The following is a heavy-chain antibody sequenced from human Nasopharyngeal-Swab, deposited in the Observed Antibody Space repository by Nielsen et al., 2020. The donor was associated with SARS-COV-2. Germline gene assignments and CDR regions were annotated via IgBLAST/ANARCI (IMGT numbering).Heavy chain of an antibody. Sequence: PGKGLEWIGYIYYSGSTYYNPSPKSRVTISVDTSKNQFSLKLSSVTAADTAVYYCARGPYSSGYPYYYYYYMDVWGKGTTVTVSS. V-gene: IGHV4-30-4*07. D-gene: IGHD3-22*01. CDR3: ARGPYSSGYPYYYYYYMDV. J-gene: IGHJ6*03. CDR2: IYYSGST.